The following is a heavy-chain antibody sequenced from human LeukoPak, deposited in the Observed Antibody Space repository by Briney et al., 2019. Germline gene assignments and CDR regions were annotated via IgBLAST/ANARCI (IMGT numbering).Heavy chain of an antibody. D-gene: IGHD3-22*01. CDR3: ASLYDSTGFCFDY. Sequence: GGSLRLSCVVSGFRFSDYYISWIGQTPGKGLELSSYISGSVDAIYYTDSVKGRFTISRDNAKTSLYLQLDNLSAEDTAFYYCASLYDSTGFCFDYWGQGALVTVS. V-gene: IGHV3-11*01. J-gene: IGHJ4*02. CDR1: GFRFSDYY. CDR2: ISGSVDAI.